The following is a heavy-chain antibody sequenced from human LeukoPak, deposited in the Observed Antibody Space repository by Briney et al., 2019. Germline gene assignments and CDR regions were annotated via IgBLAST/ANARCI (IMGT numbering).Heavy chain of an antibody. CDR2: IYYSGST. D-gene: IGHD3-22*01. V-gene: IGHV4-59*01. CDR1: GGSISTYY. J-gene: IGHJ4*02. Sequence: SETLSLTCTVSGGSISTYYWSWIRQPPGKGLEWIGFIYYSGSTNYNPSLKSRVTISVDTSKDHFSLKLYSVIAAGTAVYYCARVDYDSSGYFDFWGQGTLVTVSS. CDR3: ARVDYDSSGYFDF.